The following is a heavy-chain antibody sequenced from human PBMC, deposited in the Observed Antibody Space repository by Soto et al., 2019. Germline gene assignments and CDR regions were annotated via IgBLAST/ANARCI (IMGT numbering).Heavy chain of an antibody. CDR2: ISPDGRTT. D-gene: IGHD1-1*01. V-gene: IGHV3-7*01. Sequence: GGSLRLSCAASGFRFSRSWMSRVRQAPGEGPKWVASISPDGRTTYYVDSVKGRFTISRDNADNSVYLQMNSLRAEDTAVFYCASLLGSVTTFDNWGQGPLVSVSS. J-gene: IGHJ4*02. CDR1: GFRFSRSW. CDR3: ASLLGSVTTFDN.